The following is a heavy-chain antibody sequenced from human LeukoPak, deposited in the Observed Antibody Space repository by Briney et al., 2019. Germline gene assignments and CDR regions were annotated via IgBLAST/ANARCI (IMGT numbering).Heavy chain of an antibody. V-gene: IGHV4-39*01. D-gene: IGHD3/OR15-3a*01. CDR3: ARQTGSGLFILP. J-gene: IGHJ4*02. CDR1: GGSISSSSYY. Sequence: SETLSLTCTVSGGSISSSSYYWGWIRQPPGKGLEWIGSIYYTGNTYYNASLKSQVSISIDTSKNQFSLRLTSVTAADTAVYFCARQTGSGLFILPGGQGTLVTVSS. CDR2: IYYTGNT.